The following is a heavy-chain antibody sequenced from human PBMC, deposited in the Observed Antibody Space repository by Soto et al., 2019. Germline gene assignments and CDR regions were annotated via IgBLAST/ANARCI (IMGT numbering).Heavy chain of an antibody. Sequence: GGSLRLSCTASGFTFGDYAMSWVRQAPGKGLEWVGFIRSKAYGGTTEYTASVKGRFTISRDDSKSIAYLQMNSLKTEDTAVYYCTREDRGSYYYFDYWGQGTLVTVSS. V-gene: IGHV3-49*04. CDR1: GFTFGDYA. D-gene: IGHD1-26*01. CDR3: TREDRGSYYYFDY. J-gene: IGHJ4*02. CDR2: IRSKAYGGTT.